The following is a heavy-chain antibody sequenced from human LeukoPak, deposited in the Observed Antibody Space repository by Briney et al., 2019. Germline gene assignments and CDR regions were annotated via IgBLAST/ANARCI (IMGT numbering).Heavy chain of an antibody. V-gene: IGHV4-39*07. CDR2: IYYSGRT. J-gene: IGHJ6*03. CDR3: ARVDSSLLYYYYMDV. Sequence: PSETLSLTCTVSGGSIGTNTYYWGWIRQPPGKGLEWIGSIYYSGRTYYNPSLKSRVTISVDTSKNQFSLKLSSVTAADTAVYYCARVDSSLLYYYYMDVWGKGTTVTVSS. D-gene: IGHD3-22*01. CDR1: GGSIGTNTYY.